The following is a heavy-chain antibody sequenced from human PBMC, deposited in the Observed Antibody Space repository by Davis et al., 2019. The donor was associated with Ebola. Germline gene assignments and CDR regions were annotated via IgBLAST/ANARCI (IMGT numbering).Heavy chain of an antibody. Sequence: ASVKVSCKASGYTFTGYYMHWVRQAPGQGLEWMGWINPNSGGTNYAQKFQGRVTMTRDTSISTAYMELSRLRSDDTAVYYCARDKPGGYYYYGMDVWGQGTTVTVSS. V-gene: IGHV1-2*02. CDR3: ARDKPGGYYYYGMDV. J-gene: IGHJ6*02. CDR1: GYTFTGYY. CDR2: INPNSGGT.